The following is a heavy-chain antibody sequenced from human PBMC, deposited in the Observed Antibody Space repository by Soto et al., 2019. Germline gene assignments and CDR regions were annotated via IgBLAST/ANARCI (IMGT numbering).Heavy chain of an antibody. CDR3: ARERSSSGYYYYGMDV. D-gene: IGHD6-6*01. J-gene: IGHJ6*02. CDR1: GFTFSSYS. CDR2: ISSSSSYI. V-gene: IGHV3-21*01. Sequence: PGGYLRLSCAASGFTFSSYSMNWVRQAPGKGLEWVSSISSSSSYIYYADSVKGRFTISRDNAKNSLYLQMNSLRAEDTAVYYCARERSSSGYYYYGMDVWGQGTTGTVSS.